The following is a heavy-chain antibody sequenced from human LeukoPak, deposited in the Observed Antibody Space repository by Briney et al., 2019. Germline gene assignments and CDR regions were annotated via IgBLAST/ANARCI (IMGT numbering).Heavy chain of an antibody. V-gene: IGHV1-2*02. CDR3: ARGSLVGGNYGDY. Sequence: ASVKVSCKAYGYSFTGSYMHWVRQAPGQGLEWMGWINPLRGDTNYAQKFQGRVTMTRDTSISTAYMELSRLRSDDTAVYYCARGSLVGGNYGDYWGQGTLVTVSS. J-gene: IGHJ4*02. D-gene: IGHD2-8*02. CDR2: INPLRGDT. CDR1: GYSFTGSY.